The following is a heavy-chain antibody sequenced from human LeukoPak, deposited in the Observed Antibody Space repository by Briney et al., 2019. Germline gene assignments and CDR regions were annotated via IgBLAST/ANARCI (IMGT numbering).Heavy chain of an antibody. CDR3: ARDNGVAAAGTLYFDY. D-gene: IGHD6-13*01. J-gene: IGHJ4*02. Sequence: SETLSLTCAVYGGSFSGYYWSWLRQPPGKGLEWIGEINHSGSTNYNPSLKSRVTISVDTSKNQFSLKLSSVTAADTAVYYCARDNGVAAAGTLYFDYWGQGTLVTVSS. CDR1: GGSFSGYY. CDR2: INHSGST. V-gene: IGHV4-34*01.